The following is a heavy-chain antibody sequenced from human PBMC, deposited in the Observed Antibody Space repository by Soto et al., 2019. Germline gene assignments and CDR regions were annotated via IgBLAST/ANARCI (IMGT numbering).Heavy chain of an antibody. V-gene: IGHV4-30-2*02. CDR3: ARSDGRY. CDR2: IYHSGST. Sequence: SETLSLTCAVSGGSIISGGYSWSWIRQPPGKGLEWIGYIYHSGSTYYNPSLKSRVTISVDTSKNQFSLKLSSVTAADTAVYYCARSDGRYWGQGTLVTVSS. J-gene: IGHJ4*02. CDR1: GGSIISGGYS.